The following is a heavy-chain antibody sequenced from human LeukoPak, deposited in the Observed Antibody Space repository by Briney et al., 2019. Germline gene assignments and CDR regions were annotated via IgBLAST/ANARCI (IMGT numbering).Heavy chain of an antibody. V-gene: IGHV4-59*11. CDR1: GGSIKSHY. J-gene: IGHJ4*02. Sequence: SETLSLTCSVSGGSIKSHYYTWIRQPPGKGLEWIGYVYYSGTTSYNPSLESRVSISDDTSKNQVFLWLTSVTAADTAVYYCATSLYGDYEADYWGPGILATVSS. CDR2: VYYSGTT. D-gene: IGHD5-12*01. CDR3: ATSLYGDYEADY.